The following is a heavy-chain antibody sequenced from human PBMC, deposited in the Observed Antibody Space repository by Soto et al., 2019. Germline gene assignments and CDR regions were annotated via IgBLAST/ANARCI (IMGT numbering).Heavy chain of an antibody. CDR2: VGGGGGST. D-gene: IGHD3-3*01. V-gene: IGHV3-23*01. J-gene: IGHJ5*02. CDR3: AKVPYYDFWHESGFDP. Sequence: EVQLLESGGGLVQPGESLRLSCAASGFTFNNYAMSWVRQAPGKGLEWVSAVGGGGGSTYYADSVRGRFTISRDNSNNTVFLQMNSRRAEDTAVYYCAKVPYYDFWHESGFDPWGQGTLVTVSS. CDR1: GFTFNNYA.